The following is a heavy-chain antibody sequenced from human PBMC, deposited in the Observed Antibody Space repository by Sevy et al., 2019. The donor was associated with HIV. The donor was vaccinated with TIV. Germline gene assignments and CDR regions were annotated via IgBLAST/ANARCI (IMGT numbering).Heavy chain of an antibody. CDR2: ISVNNGIT. CDR1: GYTFINYG. V-gene: IGHV1-18*01. CDR3: ARDPGYCTSTDCYLIWVDS. D-gene: IGHD2-2*01. Sequence: ASVKVSCKASGYTFINYGISWVRQAPGQGLEWMGWISVNNGITKYAQKFQGRVTMTTDTSASTAYMELRSLGSDDTAVYYCARDPGYCTSTDCYLIWVDSWGQGTLVTVSS. J-gene: IGHJ5*01.